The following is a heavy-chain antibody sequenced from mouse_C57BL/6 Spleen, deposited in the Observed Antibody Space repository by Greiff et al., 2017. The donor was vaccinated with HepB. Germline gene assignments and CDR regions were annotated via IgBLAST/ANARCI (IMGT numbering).Heavy chain of an antibody. CDR1: GYSITSGYY. D-gene: IGHD4-1*01. CDR3: ARDPSLGYFDY. V-gene: IGHV3-6*01. CDR2: ISYDGSN. J-gene: IGHJ2*01. Sequence: EVKVEESGPGLVKPSQSLSLTYSVTGYSITSGYYWNWIRQFPGNKLEWMGYISYDGSNNYNPSLKNRISITRDTSKNQFFLKLNSVTTEDTATYYCARDPSLGYFDYWGQGTTLTVSS.